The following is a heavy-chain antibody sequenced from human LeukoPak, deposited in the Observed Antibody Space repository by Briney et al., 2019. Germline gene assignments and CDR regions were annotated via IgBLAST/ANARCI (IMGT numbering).Heavy chain of an antibody. CDR2: IYYSGST. Sequence: KPSETLSLTCTVSGGSISSYYWSWIRQPPGKGLEWIGYIYYSGSTNYNPSLKSRVTISVDTSKNQFSLKLSSVTAADAAVYYCARGSGWYGNWFDPWGQGTLVTVSS. J-gene: IGHJ5*02. CDR1: GGSISSYY. CDR3: ARGSGWYGNWFDP. V-gene: IGHV4-59*01. D-gene: IGHD6-19*01.